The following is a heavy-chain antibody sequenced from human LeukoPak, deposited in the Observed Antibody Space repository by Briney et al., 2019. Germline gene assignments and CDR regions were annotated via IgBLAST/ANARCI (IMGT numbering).Heavy chain of an antibody. D-gene: IGHD4-17*01. CDR2: IYYSGST. V-gene: IGHV4-31*03. CDR1: GGSISSGGYY. J-gene: IGHJ6*02. Sequence: SETLSLTCTVSGGSISSGGYYWSWIRQHPGKGLEWIGYIYYSGSTYYNPSLKSRVTISVDTSMNQFSLKLSSVTAADTAVYYCARAPDYGDYMGSYGMDVWGQGTTVTVSS. CDR3: ARAPDYGDYMGSYGMDV.